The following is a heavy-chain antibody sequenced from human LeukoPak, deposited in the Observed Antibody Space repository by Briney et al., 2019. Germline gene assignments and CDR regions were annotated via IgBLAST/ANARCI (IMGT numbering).Heavy chain of an antibody. Sequence: ASVKVSCKASGYTFTSYAISWVRQAPGQGLEWMGGIIPIFGTANYAQKFQGRVTITADKSTSTAYMELSSLRSEDTAVYYCASSRSMITFGGVIVPLGYWGQGTLVTVSS. CDR1: GYTFTSYA. D-gene: IGHD3-16*02. V-gene: IGHV1-69*06. J-gene: IGHJ4*02. CDR3: ASSRSMITFGGVIVPLGY. CDR2: IIPIFGTA.